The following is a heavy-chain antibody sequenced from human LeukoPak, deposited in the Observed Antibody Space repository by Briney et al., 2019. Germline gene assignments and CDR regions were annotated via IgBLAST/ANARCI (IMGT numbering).Heavy chain of an antibody. V-gene: IGHV3-48*03. CDR2: ISHSGGTM. CDR1: GFTFSSYE. CDR3: ARERPSRVYGSGSWMGFFDY. D-gene: IGHD3-10*01. Sequence: GGSLRLSCAASGFTFSSYEMNWVRQAPGKGLEWVSYISHSGGTMYYADSVKGRFTISRDNAKNSLFLQMNSLRAEDTAVYYCARERPSRVYGSGSWMGFFDYWGQGTLVTVSP. J-gene: IGHJ4*02.